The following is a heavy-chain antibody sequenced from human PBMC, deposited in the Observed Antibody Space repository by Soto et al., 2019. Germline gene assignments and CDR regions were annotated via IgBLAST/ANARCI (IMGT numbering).Heavy chain of an antibody. J-gene: IGHJ3*02. V-gene: IGHV3-30*18. D-gene: IGHD6-13*01. CDR1: GFTFSSYG. CDR2: ISYDGSNK. Sequence: GGSLRLSCAASGFTFSSYGMHWVRQAPGKGLEWVAVISYDGSNKYYADSVKGRFTISRDNSKNTLYLQMNSLRAEDTAVYYCAKVRAAAGMDAFDIWGQGTMVTVSS. CDR3: AKVRAAAGMDAFDI.